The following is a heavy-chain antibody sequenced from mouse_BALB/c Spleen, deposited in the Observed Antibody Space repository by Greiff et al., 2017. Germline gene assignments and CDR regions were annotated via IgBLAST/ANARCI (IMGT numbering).Heavy chain of an antibody. CDR2: IDPANGNT. D-gene: IGHD2-2*01. V-gene: IGHV14-3*02. Sequence: VQLQQSGAELVKPGASVKLSCTASGFNIKDTYMHWVKQRPEQCLEWIGRIDPANGNTKYDPKFQGKATITADTSSNTAYLQRSSLTSEDTAVYYCARWLRRVYYAMDYWGQGTSVTVSS. CDR1: GFNIKDTY. CDR3: ARWLRRVYYAMDY. J-gene: IGHJ4*01.